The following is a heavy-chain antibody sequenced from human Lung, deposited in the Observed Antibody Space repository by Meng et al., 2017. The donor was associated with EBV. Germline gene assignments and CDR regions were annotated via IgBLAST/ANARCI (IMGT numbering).Heavy chain of an antibody. D-gene: IGHD2-15*01. V-gene: IGHV4-34*02. Sequence: QARLQPWGAGPLQPSETLSLRCAFSGGSFRGYYWSWIRQSPERGLEWIGEINHSGHTNYNPSLKSRVTISVDTSKNQFSLNLSSVTAADTAVYYCARGRQIGWQGGDFAYWSQGTLVTVSS. CDR1: GGSFRGYY. J-gene: IGHJ4*02. CDR2: INHSGHT. CDR3: ARGRQIGWQGGDFAY.